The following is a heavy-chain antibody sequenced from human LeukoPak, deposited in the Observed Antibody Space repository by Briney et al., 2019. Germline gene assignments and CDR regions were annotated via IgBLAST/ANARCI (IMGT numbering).Heavy chain of an antibody. CDR2: ISSSSSYI. CDR3: AKDAQRGFDYSNSLEY. J-gene: IGHJ4*02. Sequence: GGSLRLSCAASGFTFSSYSMNWVRQAPGKGLEWVSSISSSSSYIYYADSVKGRFTISRDNSQNTVYLQMNSLRVEDTAVYFCAKDAQRGFDYSNSLEYWGQGTLVTVSS. V-gene: IGHV3-21*01. CDR1: GFTFSSYS. D-gene: IGHD4-11*01.